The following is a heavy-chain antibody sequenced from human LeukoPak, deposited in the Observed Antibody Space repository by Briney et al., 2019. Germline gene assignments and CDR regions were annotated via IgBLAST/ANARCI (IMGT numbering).Heavy chain of an antibody. D-gene: IGHD3-22*01. V-gene: IGHV3-33*01. J-gene: IGHJ4*02. CDR1: EFIFSSYG. CDR3: ARARNNYDSSGYSALDY. CDR2: LWYDGTNK. Sequence: PGRSLRLFCAASEFIFSSYGMHWARQAPGKGLEWVASLWYDGTNKYHADSANGRFTISRDNSQSTLYLQMNSLRAEDTAVYYCARARNNYDSSGYSALDYWGQGTLVTVSS.